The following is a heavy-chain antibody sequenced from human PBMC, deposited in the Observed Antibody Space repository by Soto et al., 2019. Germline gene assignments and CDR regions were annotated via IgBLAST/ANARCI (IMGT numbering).Heavy chain of an antibody. J-gene: IGHJ5*02. D-gene: IGHD3-10*01. CDR2: INHSGST. CDR3: AKGYGSGSYFSTPGPLNWFDP. V-gene: IGHV4-34*01. Sequence: SETLSITCAVYGGSFSGYYWSWIRQPPGKGLEWIGEINHSGSTDYNPSLKSRVTISLDTSKNQFSLKLSSVTAADTALYYCAKGYGSGSYFSTPGPLNWFDPWGQGTLVTVSS. CDR1: GGSFSGYY.